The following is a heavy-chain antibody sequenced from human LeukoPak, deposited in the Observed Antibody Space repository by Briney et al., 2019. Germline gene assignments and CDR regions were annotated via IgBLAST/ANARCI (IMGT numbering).Heavy chain of an antibody. J-gene: IGHJ6*02. D-gene: IGHD3-10*01. CDR3: ARQHGSGSYSVYYYGMDV. V-gene: IGHV4-30-4*01. CDR2: IYYSGST. Sequence: SETLSLTCTVSGGSISSGDYYWSWIRQPPGKGLEWIGYIYYSGSTYYNPSLKSRVTISVDTSKNQFSLKLSSVTAADTAVYYCARQHGSGSYSVYYYGMDVWGQGTTVTVSS. CDR1: GGSISSGDYY.